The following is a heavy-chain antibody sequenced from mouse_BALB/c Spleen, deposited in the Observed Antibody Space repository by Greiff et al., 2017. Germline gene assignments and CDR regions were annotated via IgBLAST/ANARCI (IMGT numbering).Heavy chain of an antibody. Sequence: EVKLVESGGGLVQPGGSLKLSCVASGFTFSSYWMSWVRQSPEKGLEWVAEIRLKSDNYATHYAVSVKGKFTISRDDSKSRLYLQMNSLRAEDTGIYYCTRELRRDAMDDWGQGTSGTVSA. CDR2: IRLKSDNYAT. CDR1: GFTFSSYW. V-gene: IGHV6-6*02. CDR3: TRELRRDAMDD. D-gene: IGHD1-1*01. J-gene: IGHJ4*01.